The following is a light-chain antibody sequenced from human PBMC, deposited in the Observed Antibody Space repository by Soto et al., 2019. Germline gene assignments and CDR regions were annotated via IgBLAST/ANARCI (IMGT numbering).Light chain of an antibody. CDR1: QSVSSY. Sequence: EIVLTQSPATLSLSPGERATLSCRASQSVSSYLAWYQQRPGQAPRLLIYDASNRATGVPARFSGSGSGTDFTLTISSLEPEDFAVYYCQQRSSWSPTFGQGTRLEIK. J-gene: IGKJ5*01. V-gene: IGKV3-11*01. CDR2: DAS. CDR3: QQRSSWSPT.